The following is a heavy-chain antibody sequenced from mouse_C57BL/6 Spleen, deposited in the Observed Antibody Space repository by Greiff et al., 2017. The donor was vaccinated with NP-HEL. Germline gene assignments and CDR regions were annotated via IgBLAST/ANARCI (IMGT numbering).Heavy chain of an antibody. CDR2: INPSSGYT. Sequence: QVQLQQSGAELARPGASVKMSCKASGYTFTSYTMHWVHQRPGQGLEWIGYINPSSGYTKYNQKFKDKATLTADKSSSTAYMQLSSLTSEDSAVYDCARGDGDSSGLYAMDYWGQGTSVTVSS. J-gene: IGHJ4*01. CDR1: GYTFTSYT. V-gene: IGHV1-4*01. CDR3: ARGDGDSSGLYAMDY. D-gene: IGHD3-2*02.